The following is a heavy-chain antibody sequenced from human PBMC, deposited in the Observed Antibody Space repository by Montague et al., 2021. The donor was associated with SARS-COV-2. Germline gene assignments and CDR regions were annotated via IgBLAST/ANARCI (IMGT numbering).Heavy chain of an antibody. CDR2: IYFGGGT. J-gene: IGHJ6*02. V-gene: IGHV4-39*07. D-gene: IGHD3-22*01. Sequence: SETLSLTCTVSGGSISSSNYFWGWIRQPPGKGLEWIGSIYFGGGTYYNPSLKSRVTISVDTSKNQFSLKLSSVTAADTAVYYCAGDTRIAMLVVVTRYGLDVWGQGTTVTVSS. CDR1: GGSISSSNYF. CDR3: AGDTRIAMLVVVTRYGLDV.